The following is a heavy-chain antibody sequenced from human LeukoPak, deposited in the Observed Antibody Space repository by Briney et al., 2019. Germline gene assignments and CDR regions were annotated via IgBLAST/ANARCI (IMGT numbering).Heavy chain of an antibody. CDR3: VRDPSEGPSDY. J-gene: IGHJ4*02. CDR1: GFTSSTYT. V-gene: IGHV3-21*01. D-gene: IGHD6-6*01. Sequence: GGSLRLSLAASGFTSSTYTGTWVGQAPGKGLEWVSSISSSGSYIYYADSVKGRFTISRDNAKNSLYLQMNSLRVEDTGVYYCVRDPSEGPSDYWGQGTLVTVSS. CDR2: ISSSGSYI.